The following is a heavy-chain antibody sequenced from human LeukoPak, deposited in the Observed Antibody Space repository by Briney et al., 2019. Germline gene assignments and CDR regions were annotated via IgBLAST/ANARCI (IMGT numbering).Heavy chain of an antibody. CDR2: INHSGST. D-gene: IGHD5-18*01. CDR3: ARVGYSYGFLDY. V-gene: IGHV4-34*01. CDR1: GGSFSGYY. Sequence: PSETLSLTCAVYGGSFSGYYWSWIRQPPGKGLEWIGEINHSGSTNYNPSLKSRVTISVDTSKNQFSQKLSSVTAADTAVYYCARVGYSYGFLDYWGQGTLVTVSS. J-gene: IGHJ4*02.